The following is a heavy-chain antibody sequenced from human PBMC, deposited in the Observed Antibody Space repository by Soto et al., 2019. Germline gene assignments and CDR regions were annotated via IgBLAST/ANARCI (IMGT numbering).Heavy chain of an antibody. V-gene: IGHV1-69*01. CDR3: ASWDDRHGYYYYYHGMDV. CDR1: RGGFSSYA. CDR2: IIPIFGTA. Sequence: SVKVSCEDSRGGFSSYALRWVRQATGQGLEWMGGIIPIFGTANYAQKFQGRVTITADESTSTAYMELSSLRSEDTAVYYCASWDDRHGYYYYYHGMDVWGQGTTVSVSS. D-gene: IGHD1-1*01. J-gene: IGHJ6*02.